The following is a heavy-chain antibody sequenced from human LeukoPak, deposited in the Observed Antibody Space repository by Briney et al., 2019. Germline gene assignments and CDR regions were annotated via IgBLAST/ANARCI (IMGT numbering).Heavy chain of an antibody. J-gene: IGHJ4*02. Sequence: GASVKVSCKASGGTFSSYAISWVRQAPGQGLEWMGGIIPIFGTANYAQKFQGRVTITADESTSTAYMELSSLRSEDTAVYYCARDRRYSGYDFIGYFDYWGQGTLVTVSS. V-gene: IGHV1-69*13. CDR1: GGTFSSYA. D-gene: IGHD5-12*01. CDR3: ARDRRYSGYDFIGYFDY. CDR2: IIPIFGTA.